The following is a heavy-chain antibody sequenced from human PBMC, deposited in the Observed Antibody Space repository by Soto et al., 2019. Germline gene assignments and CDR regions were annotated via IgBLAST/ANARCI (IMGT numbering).Heavy chain of an antibody. Sequence: QVQLVESGGGVVQPGRSLRLSCAASGFTFSSYAMHWVRQAPGKGLEWVAVISYDGSNKYYADSVKGRFTISRDNSKNTLYLQMNSLRAEDTAVYYCERETDGMDGWGQGTTVTVSS. V-gene: IGHV3-30-3*01. CDR1: GFTFSSYA. CDR2: ISYDGSNK. CDR3: ERETDGMDG. J-gene: IGHJ6*02.